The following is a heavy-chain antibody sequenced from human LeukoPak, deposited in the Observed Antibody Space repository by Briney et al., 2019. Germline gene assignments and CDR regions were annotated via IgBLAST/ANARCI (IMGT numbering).Heavy chain of an antibody. CDR3: ARDKGGTGTNWFDP. D-gene: IGHD1-1*01. Sequence: PGGSLRLSCAASGFTFSSCRMSWVRQAPGKGLEWVANIKEDGSEKYYVDSVKGRFTISRDNAKNSLYLQMNSLRAEDTAVYYCARDKGGTGTNWFDPWGQGTLVAVSS. J-gene: IGHJ5*02. V-gene: IGHV3-7*01. CDR2: IKEDGSEK. CDR1: GFTFSSCR.